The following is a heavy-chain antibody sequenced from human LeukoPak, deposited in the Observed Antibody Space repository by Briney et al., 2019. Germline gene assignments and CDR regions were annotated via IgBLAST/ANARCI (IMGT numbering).Heavy chain of an antibody. J-gene: IGHJ1*01. CDR2: IDPNSGGT. CDR3: ASRSGAEYFHH. CDR1: GYTFTDYY. V-gene: IGHV1-2*02. Sequence: ASVKVSCKASGYTFTDYYVRWVRQAPGQGLEWMGWIDPNSGGTNYAEKFQGRVTMTRDTSINTAYTELSRLTSDDTAVYYCASRSGAEYFHHWGQGTLVSVSS.